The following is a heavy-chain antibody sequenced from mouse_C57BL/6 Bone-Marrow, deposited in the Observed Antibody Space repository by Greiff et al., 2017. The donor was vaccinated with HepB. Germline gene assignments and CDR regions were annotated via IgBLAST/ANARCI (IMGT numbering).Heavy chain of an antibody. CDR1: GFNIKDYY. D-gene: IGHD2-2*01. CDR3: ARSGALWLRRALYYFDY. Sequence: VQLKESGAELVKPGASVKLSCTASGFNIKDYYMHWVKQRTEQGLEWIGRIDPEDGETKYDPKFQGKATIIADTSSNTAYLQLSSLTSEDTAVYYCARSGALWLRRALYYFDYWGQGTTLTVSS. CDR2: IDPEDGET. V-gene: IGHV14-2*01. J-gene: IGHJ2*01.